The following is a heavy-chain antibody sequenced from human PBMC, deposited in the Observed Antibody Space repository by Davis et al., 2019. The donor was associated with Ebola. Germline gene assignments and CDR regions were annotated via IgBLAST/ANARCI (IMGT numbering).Heavy chain of an antibody. CDR3: ARDGYSSGWIRYFDY. V-gene: IGHV4-59*01. D-gene: IGHD6-19*01. Sequence: MPSETLSLTCTVSGGSIRTYFCRWIRQAPGKGLEWIGYIYYSGSTNYNPSLKSRVTISVDTSKNQFSLKLSSVTAADTAVYYCARDGYSSGWIRYFDYWGQGTLVTVAS. CDR2: IYYSGST. CDR1: GGSIRTYF. J-gene: IGHJ4*02.